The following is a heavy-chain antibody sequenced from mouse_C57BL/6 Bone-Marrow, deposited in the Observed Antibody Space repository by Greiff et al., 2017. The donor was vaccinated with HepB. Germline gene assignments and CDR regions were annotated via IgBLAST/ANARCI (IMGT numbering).Heavy chain of an antibody. CDR2: INPNNGGT. D-gene: IGHD1-1*01. Sequence: VQLQQSGPELVKPGASVKMSCKASGYTFTDYNMHWVKQSHGKSLEWIGYINPNNGGTSYNQKFKGKATLTVNKSSSTAYMELRSLTSEDSAVYYCARDQSYYYGSSPFAYWGQGTLVTVSA. J-gene: IGHJ3*01. CDR3: ARDQSYYYGSSPFAY. CDR1: GYTFTDYN. V-gene: IGHV1-22*01.